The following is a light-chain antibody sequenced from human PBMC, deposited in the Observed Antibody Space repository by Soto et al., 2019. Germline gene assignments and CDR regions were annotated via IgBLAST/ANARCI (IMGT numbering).Light chain of an antibody. Sequence: IVMTQSPATLSLSPGERATLSCRASQSLGTNLGWYQQKPGQAPRLLIYGAFTRATAISARFSGSGSGTEFTLTIASLQSEDFGVDYCQHYADWPLTFGGGTKVEIK. J-gene: IGKJ4*01. CDR2: GAF. CDR1: QSLGTN. CDR3: QHYADWPLT. V-gene: IGKV3-15*01.